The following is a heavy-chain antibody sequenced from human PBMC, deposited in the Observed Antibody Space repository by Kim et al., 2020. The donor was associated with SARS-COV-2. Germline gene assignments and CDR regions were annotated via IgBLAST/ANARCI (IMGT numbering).Heavy chain of an antibody. Sequence: NYNPYLKSRVTISVDTSKNQFSLKLSSVTAADTAVYYCARHPSRADAFDIWGQGTMVTVSS. V-gene: IGHV4-59*08. J-gene: IGHJ3*02. CDR3: ARHPSRADAFDI. D-gene: IGHD2-2*01.